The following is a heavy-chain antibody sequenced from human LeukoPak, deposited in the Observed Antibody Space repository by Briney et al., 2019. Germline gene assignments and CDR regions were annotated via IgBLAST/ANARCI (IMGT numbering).Heavy chain of an antibody. CDR2: MNPNSGNT. V-gene: IGHV1-8*03. CDR3: ARGLPVGRGYSSSWYYWFDP. D-gene: IGHD6-13*01. CDR1: GYTFTSYD. Sequence: ASVKVSCKASGYTFTSYDINWVRQATGRGLEWMGWMNPNSGNTGYAQKFQGRVTITRNTSISTAYMELSSLRSEDTAVYYCARGLPVGRGYSSSWYYWFDPWGQGTLVTVSS. J-gene: IGHJ5*02.